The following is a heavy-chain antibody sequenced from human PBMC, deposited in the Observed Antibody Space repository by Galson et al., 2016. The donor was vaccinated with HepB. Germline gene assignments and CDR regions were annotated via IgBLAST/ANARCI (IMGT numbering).Heavy chain of an antibody. V-gene: IGHV3-66*01. Sequence: SLRLSCAAFGFTVSSNCMSWVRQAPGKGLEWVSLICDGGSAYYTDSVKARFTISRDNSKNTLYLQMNNLRPEDTAVYLCARDPPGVPDFALDVWGQGTTVTVSS. D-gene: IGHD3-10*01. J-gene: IGHJ6*02. CDR1: GFTVSSNC. CDR3: ARDPPGVPDFALDV. CDR2: ICDGGSA.